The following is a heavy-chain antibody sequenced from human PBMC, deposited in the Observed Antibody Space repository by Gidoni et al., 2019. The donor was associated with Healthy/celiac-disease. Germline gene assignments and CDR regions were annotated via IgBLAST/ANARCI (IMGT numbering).Heavy chain of an antibody. CDR2: IYYSGST. V-gene: IGHV4-59*01. D-gene: IGHD6-13*01. J-gene: IGHJ5*02. CDR3: ARDLAAAGTFDP. CDR1: GGSISSYY. Sequence: QVQLQESGPGLVKPSETLSLTCTVSGGSISSYYWSWIRQPPGKGLEWIGYIYYSGSTNYNPSLKSRVTISVDTSKNQFSLKLSSVTAADTAVYYCARDLAAAGTFDPWGQGTLVTVSS.